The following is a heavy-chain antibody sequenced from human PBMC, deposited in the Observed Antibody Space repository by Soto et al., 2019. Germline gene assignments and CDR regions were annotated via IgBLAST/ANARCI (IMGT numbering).Heavy chain of an antibody. CDR2: IYSGGST. Sequence: PGGSLRLSCAASGFTVSSNYMSWVRQAPGKGLEWVSVIYSGGSTYYADSVKGRFTISRDNSKNTLYLQMNSLRAEDTAVYYCARDNCRTKVTHWYCGMDVCGQGTTVTVSS. V-gene: IGHV3-53*01. D-gene: IGHD4-17*01. J-gene: IGHJ6*02. CDR3: ARDNCRTKVTHWYCGMDV. CDR1: GFTVSSNY.